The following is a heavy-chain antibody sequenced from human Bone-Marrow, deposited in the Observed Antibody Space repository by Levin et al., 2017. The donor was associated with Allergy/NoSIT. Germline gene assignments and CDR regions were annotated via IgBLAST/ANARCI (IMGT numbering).Heavy chain of an antibody. CDR3: ARVVVVPAAIPNAFDI. D-gene: IGHD2-2*01. CDR2: IYYSGST. V-gene: IGHV4-59*01. J-gene: IGHJ3*02. CDR1: GGSISSYY. Sequence: SETLSLTCTVSGGSISSYYWSWIRQPPGKGLEWIGYIYYSGSTNYNPSLKSRVTISVDTSKNQFSLKLSSVTAADTAVYYCARVVVVPAAIPNAFDIWGQGTMVTVSS.